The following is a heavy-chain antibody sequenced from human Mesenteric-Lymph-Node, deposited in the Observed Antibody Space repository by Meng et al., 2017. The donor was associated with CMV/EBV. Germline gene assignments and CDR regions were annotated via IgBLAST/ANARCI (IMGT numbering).Heavy chain of an antibody. D-gene: IGHD5-12*01. CDR1: GGSVSSGSYS. Sequence: VSGGSVSSGSYSWSWLRQPPGKGLEWIGYMYYSGSTNYNPSLKSRVTISVDTSKNQFSLKLSSVTAADTAVYYCARDGGYVSGWFDPWGQGTLVTVSS. CDR2: MYYSGST. J-gene: IGHJ5*02. CDR3: ARDGGYVSGWFDP. V-gene: IGHV4-61*01.